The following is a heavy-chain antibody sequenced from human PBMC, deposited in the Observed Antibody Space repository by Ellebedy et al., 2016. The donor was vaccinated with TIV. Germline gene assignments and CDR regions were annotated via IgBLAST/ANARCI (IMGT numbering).Heavy chain of an antibody. D-gene: IGHD3-3*01. CDR3: ARVSPDFWSGWDNYFDY. CDR1: GFTVSSNY. V-gene: IGHV3-53*01. CDR2: IYSGGST. Sequence: GESLKISXAASGFTVSSNYMSWVRQAPGKGLEWVSVIYSGGSTYYADSVKGRFTISRDNSKNTLYLQMNSLRAEDTAVYYCARVSPDFWSGWDNYFDYWGQGTLVTVSS. J-gene: IGHJ4*02.